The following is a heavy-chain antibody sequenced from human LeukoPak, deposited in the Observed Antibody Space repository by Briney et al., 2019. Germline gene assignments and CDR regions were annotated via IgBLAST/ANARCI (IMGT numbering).Heavy chain of an antibody. Sequence: GGSLRLSCAASGITFSRSWMSWVRQAPGKGLEWVAFIKEDGSEKYYVDSVKGRFTISRDNAEDSLYLQMNSLRAEDTAVYYCARDRGGRTGLDDWGQGTLVTVSS. V-gene: IGHV3-7*04. CDR3: ARDRGGRTGLDD. CDR1: GITFSRSW. J-gene: IGHJ4*02. CDR2: IKEDGSEK. D-gene: IGHD2-15*01.